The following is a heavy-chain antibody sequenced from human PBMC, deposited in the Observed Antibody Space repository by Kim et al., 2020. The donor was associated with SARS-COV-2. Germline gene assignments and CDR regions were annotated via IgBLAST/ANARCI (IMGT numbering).Heavy chain of an antibody. J-gene: IGHJ4*02. D-gene: IGHD6-6*01. V-gene: IGHV3-33*03. CDR3: ATEYSSSSAFDY. CDR1: GFSFSTYG. CDR2: IWNDGSNK. Sequence: GGFLRLSCAASGFSFSTYGMHWVRQAPGKGLEWVAMIWNDGSNKYYGDSVKGRFTISRDNSKNTLYLQMNNLRAEDTAVYYCATEYSSSSAFDYWGQGTLVTVSS.